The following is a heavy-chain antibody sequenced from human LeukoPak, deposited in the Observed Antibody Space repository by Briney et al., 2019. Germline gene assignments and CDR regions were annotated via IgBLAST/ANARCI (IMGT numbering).Heavy chain of an antibody. Sequence: PSETLSLTCAVYGGSFSGYYWSWIRQPPGKGLEWIGEINHSGSTNYNPSLKSRVTISVDTSKNQFSLKLSSVTAADTAVYYGARRRNGYYTLPFYPWGQGTLVTASS. J-gene: IGHJ5*02. CDR2: INHSGST. CDR3: ARRRNGYYTLPFYP. CDR1: GGSFSGYY. D-gene: IGHD3-3*01. V-gene: IGHV4-34*01.